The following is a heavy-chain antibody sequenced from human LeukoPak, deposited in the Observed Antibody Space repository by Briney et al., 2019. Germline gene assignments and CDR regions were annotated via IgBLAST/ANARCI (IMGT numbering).Heavy chain of an antibody. Sequence: GGSLRLSCAASGFTFSSYAMNWVRQAPGKGLEGVSAISSSGGSTYYADSVKGRFTISRDNSKNTLYLQMNSLRAEDTAVYYCAKVVLNDSSGYYYYYYYGMDVWGQGTTVTVSS. CDR2: ISSSGGST. CDR3: AKVVLNDSSGYYYYYYYGMDV. V-gene: IGHV3-23*01. J-gene: IGHJ6*02. CDR1: GFTFSSYA. D-gene: IGHD3-22*01.